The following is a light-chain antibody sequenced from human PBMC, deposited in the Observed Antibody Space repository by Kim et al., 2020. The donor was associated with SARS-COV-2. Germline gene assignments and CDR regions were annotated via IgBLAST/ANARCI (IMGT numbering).Light chain of an antibody. Sequence: GQRVTVSCTGSSSNIGAGYDVHWYQQLPGTAPKLLIYGYRNRPSGVPDRFSGSKSGTSASLAITGLQAEDEADYYCQSYDSSLSVIFGGGTQLTVL. V-gene: IGLV1-40*01. J-gene: IGLJ2*01. CDR3: QSYDSSLSVI. CDR2: GYR. CDR1: SSNIGAGYD.